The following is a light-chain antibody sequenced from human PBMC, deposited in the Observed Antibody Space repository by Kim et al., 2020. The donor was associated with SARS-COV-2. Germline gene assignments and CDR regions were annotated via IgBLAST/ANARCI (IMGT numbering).Light chain of an antibody. Sequence: SATVGDRVTITGRARQRINSALAVYQQKPGKAPKFLSYDAMSLEDGVPSRFSGSGFGTDFTLTISGLQPEDSATYYCQQFKDYPLTLGGGTKLEIK. J-gene: IGKJ4*01. CDR1: QRINSA. V-gene: IGKV1D-13*01. CDR3: QQFKDYPLT. CDR2: DAM.